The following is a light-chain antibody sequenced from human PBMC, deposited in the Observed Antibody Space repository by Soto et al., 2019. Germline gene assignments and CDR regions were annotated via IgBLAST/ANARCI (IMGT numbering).Light chain of an antibody. CDR3: QHYNSYSEA. Sequence: DIQMTQSPSTLSGSVGERVTMTCRASQTISSWWAWYQQKPGKAPKRLIYKASTLKSGVPSRFSGSGSGTEFTLTISSLQPDDFATYYCQHYNSYSEAFGQGTKV. J-gene: IGKJ1*01. CDR2: KAS. V-gene: IGKV1-5*03. CDR1: QTISSW.